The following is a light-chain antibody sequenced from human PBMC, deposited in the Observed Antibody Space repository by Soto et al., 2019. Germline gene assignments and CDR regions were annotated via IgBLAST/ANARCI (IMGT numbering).Light chain of an antibody. Sequence: QSVLTPPASVSGSPGQSITISCTGTSSDVGGYNYVSWYQQHPGKAPKLMIYDVSNRPSGVSNRFSGSKSGNTASLTISGLQAEDEADYYCRSYTSSSPPDVFGTGTKSPS. J-gene: IGLJ1*01. V-gene: IGLV2-14*01. CDR2: DVS. CDR1: SSDVGGYNY. CDR3: RSYTSSSPPDV.